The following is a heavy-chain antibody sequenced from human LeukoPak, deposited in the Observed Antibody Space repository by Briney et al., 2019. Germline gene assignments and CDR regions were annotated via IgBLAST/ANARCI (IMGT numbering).Heavy chain of an antibody. CDR1: GFTFSSYE. D-gene: IGHD5-12*01. V-gene: IGHV3-48*03. Sequence: GGSLRLSCAASGFTFSSYEMNWVRQAPGKGLQWVSYISSSGSTIYYTDSVKGRFTISRDNAKNSLYLQMNSLRAEDTAVYYCARESSYDHSIWGQGTLVTVSS. J-gene: IGHJ4*02. CDR2: ISSSGSTI. CDR3: ARESSYDHSI.